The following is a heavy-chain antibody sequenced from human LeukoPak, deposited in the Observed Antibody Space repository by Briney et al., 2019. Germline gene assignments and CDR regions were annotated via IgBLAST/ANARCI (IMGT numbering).Heavy chain of an antibody. V-gene: IGHV1-69*02. J-gene: IGHJ3*02. CDR1: GGTFSSYT. CDR3: ARHEVGATENAFDI. Sequence: ASVKVSCKASGGTFSSYTISWVRQAPGQGLEWMGRIIPILGIANYAQKFQGRVTMTRDTSTSTVYMELSSLRSEDTAVYYCARHEVGATENAFDIWGQGTMVTVSS. D-gene: IGHD1-26*01. CDR2: IIPILGIA.